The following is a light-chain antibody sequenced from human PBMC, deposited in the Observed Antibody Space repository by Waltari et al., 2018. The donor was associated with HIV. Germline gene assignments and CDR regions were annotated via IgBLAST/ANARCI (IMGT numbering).Light chain of an antibody. Sequence: IQFTQSPSSLSASVVDRVHSTCRHSQRISSYLAWYQQKPGKAPKLLIYAASTLQSGVPSRFSGSGSGTEFTLTISSLQPEDFATYYCQQLNRYPLTFGPGTKVDIK. V-gene: IGKV1-9*01. CDR2: AAS. J-gene: IGKJ3*01. CDR3: QQLNRYPLT. CDR1: QRISSY.